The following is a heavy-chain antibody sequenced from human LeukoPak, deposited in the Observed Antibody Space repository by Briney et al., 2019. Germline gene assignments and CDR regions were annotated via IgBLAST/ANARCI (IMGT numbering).Heavy chain of an antibody. CDR2: IKQDGSEK. V-gene: IGHV3-7*01. Sequence: GGSLRLSCAASGFTFSSYWMSWVRQAPGKGLEWVANIKQDGSEKYYVDSVKGRFTISRDNAKNSLYLQMNSLRAEDTAVYYCARDTHIIAVAGTGFDYWGQGTLVTVSS. CDR1: GFTFSSYW. D-gene: IGHD6-19*01. J-gene: IGHJ4*02. CDR3: ARDTHIIAVAGTGFDY.